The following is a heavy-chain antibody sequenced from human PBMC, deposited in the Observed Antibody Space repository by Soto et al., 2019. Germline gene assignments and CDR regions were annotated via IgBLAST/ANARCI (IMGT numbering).Heavy chain of an antibody. V-gene: IGHV3-33*01. D-gene: IGHD6-13*01. CDR3: ARDSDVAAVADVGLDP. CDR2: IWYDGSNK. CDR1: GFTFSSYG. Sequence: GGSLRLSCAASGFTFSSYGMHWVRQAPGKGLEWVAVIWYDGSNKYYADSVKGRFTISRDNSKNTLYLQMNSLRAEDTAVYYCARDSDVAAVADVGLDPWGQGTLVTVSS. J-gene: IGHJ5*02.